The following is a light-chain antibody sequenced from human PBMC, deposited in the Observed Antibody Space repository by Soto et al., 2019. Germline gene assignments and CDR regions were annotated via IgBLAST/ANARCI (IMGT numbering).Light chain of an antibody. CDR2: GNS. CDR3: QSYDSSRSGYV. V-gene: IGLV1-40*01. CDR1: SSNIGAGYD. Sequence: QPVLTQPPSVSGAPGQRVTIYCTGSSSNIGAGYDVHWYQQLPGTAPKLLIYGNSNRPSGVPDRFSGSKSGTSASLAITGLQAEDEADYYYQSYDSSRSGYVFGTGTKLTVL. J-gene: IGLJ1*01.